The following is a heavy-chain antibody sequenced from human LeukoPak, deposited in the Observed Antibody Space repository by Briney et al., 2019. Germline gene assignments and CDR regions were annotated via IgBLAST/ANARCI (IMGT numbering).Heavy chain of an antibody. CDR1: GGSISSYY. Sequence: SETLSLTCTVSGGSISSYYWSWIRQPPGKGLEWIGYIYYSGSTNYNPSLKSRVTISVDTSKNQFSLKLSSVTAADTAVYYCARIGYSYGWTFDYWGQGTLVTVSS. V-gene: IGHV4-59*12. J-gene: IGHJ4*02. D-gene: IGHD5-18*01. CDR3: ARIGYSYGWTFDY. CDR2: IYYSGST.